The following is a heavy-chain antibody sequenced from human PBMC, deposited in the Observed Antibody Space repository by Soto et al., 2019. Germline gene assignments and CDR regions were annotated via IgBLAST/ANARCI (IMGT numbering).Heavy chain of an antibody. CDR2: INHSGST. J-gene: IGHJ4*02. CDR1: GGSFSGYY. V-gene: IGHV4-34*01. D-gene: IGHD2-15*01. CDR3: ARGRYCSGGSCYPGFDY. Sequence: QVQLQQWGAGLLKPSETLSLTCAVYGGSFSGYYWSWIRQPPGKGLEWIGEINHSGSTNYNPSLKSRVTISVDTSKNQFSLKLSSVTAADTAVYYCARGRYCSGGSCYPGFDYWGQGTQVTVSS.